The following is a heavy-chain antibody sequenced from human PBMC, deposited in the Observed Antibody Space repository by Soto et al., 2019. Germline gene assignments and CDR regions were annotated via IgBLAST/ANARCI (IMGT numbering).Heavy chain of an antibody. CDR3: AKVRLYYYDSSGVDY. CDR1: GFTFSSHG. V-gene: IGHV3-30*18. J-gene: IGHJ4*02. CDR2: ISYDGSNK. Sequence: AGGSLRLSXAASGFTFSSHGMHWVRQAPGKGLEWVAVISYDGSNKYYADSVKGRFTISRDNSKNTLYLQMNSLRAEDTAVYYCAKVRLYYYDSSGVDYWGQGTLVTVSS. D-gene: IGHD3-22*01.